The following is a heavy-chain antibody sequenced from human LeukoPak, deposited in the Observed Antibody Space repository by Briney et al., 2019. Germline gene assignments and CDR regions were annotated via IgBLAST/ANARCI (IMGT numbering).Heavy chain of an antibody. CDR2: INPNSGGT. CDR1: VYTFTGYY. V-gene: IGHV1-2*02. D-gene: IGHD3-10*01. CDR3: ATTFTGNYYGSGNP. Sequence: ASVKVSCKASVYTFTGYYMHWVRQAPGQGLEWMGWINPNSGGTNYAQKFQGRVTMTRDTSISTAYMELSRLRSDDTAVYYCATTFTGNYYGSGNPWGQGTLVTVSS. J-gene: IGHJ5*02.